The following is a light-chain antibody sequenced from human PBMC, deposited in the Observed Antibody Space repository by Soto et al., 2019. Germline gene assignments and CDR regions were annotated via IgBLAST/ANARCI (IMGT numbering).Light chain of an antibody. Sequence: EIVFTQSPATLSLPPGESATLSCRTSQSVSSNSLARHQQKPGQAPRLLMYAASSRAAGIPDRFSGSGSGTDFALTISRLEPEDFAVYYCQQHGSWGITFGPGTKVDIK. J-gene: IGKJ3*01. CDR2: AAS. V-gene: IGKV3-20*01. CDR1: QSVSSNS. CDR3: QQHGSWGIT.